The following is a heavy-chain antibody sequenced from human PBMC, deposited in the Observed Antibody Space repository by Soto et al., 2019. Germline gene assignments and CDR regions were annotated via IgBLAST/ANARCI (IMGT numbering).Heavy chain of an antibody. CDR1: GFTFSSYW. Sequence: GGSLRLSCAASGFTFSSYWMSWVRQAPGKGLEWVANIKQDGSEKYYVDSVKGRFTISRDNAKNSLYLQMNSLRAEDTAVYYCARDLYSYGSSPYYFDYWGQGTLVTVSS. CDR2: IKQDGSEK. V-gene: IGHV3-7*05. CDR3: ARDLYSYGSSPYYFDY. J-gene: IGHJ4*02. D-gene: IGHD5-18*01.